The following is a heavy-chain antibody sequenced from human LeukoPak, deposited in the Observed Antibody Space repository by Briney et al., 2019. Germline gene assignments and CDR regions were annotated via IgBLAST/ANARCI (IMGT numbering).Heavy chain of an antibody. D-gene: IGHD3-22*01. CDR3: ARDAEFYYYDSSGYRPRGVYLDY. CDR1: GGSISRYY. Sequence: SEPLSLIRTVSGGSISRYYWSWIRQPAGKGLEWMGRIYTSGSTNYNPSLKNRVTITVDKSKNQFSLKLSSVTAADTAVYYCARDAEFYYYDSSGYRPRGVYLDYWGQGTLVTVSS. J-gene: IGHJ4*02. V-gene: IGHV4-4*07. CDR2: IYTSGST.